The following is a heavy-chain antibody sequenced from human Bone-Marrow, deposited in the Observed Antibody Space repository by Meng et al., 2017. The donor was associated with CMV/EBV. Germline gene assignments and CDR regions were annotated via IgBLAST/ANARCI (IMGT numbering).Heavy chain of an antibody. CDR3: ASMFLGYCTNGVCYTGWFDP. V-gene: IGHV1-69*06. CDR1: SYA. D-gene: IGHD2-8*01. Sequence: SYAISWVRQAPGQGLEWMGGIIPIFGTANYAQKFQGRVTITADKSTSTAYMELSSLRSEDTAVYYCASMFLGYCTNGVCYTGWFDPWGQGTLVTVSS. J-gene: IGHJ5*02. CDR2: IIPIFGTA.